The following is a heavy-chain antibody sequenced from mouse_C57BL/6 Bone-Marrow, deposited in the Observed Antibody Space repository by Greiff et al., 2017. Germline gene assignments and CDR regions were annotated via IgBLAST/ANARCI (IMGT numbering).Heavy chain of an antibody. D-gene: IGHD1-1*01. Sequence: VQLQQPGAELVKPGASVKLSCKASGYTFTSYWMQWVKQRPGQGLEWIGEIDPSDSYTNYNQKFKGKATLTVDTSSSTACMQLSSLTSEDSAVYYCARDGSSYFDYWGQGTTLTVSS. J-gene: IGHJ2*01. CDR2: IDPSDSYT. V-gene: IGHV1-50*01. CDR3: ARDGSSYFDY. CDR1: GYTFTSYW.